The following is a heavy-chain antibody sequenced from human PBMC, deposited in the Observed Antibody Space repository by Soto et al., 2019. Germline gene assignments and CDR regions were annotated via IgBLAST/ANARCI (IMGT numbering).Heavy chain of an antibody. CDR2: IWYDGSNK. CDR3: VREGPSPGTAPFDI. V-gene: IGHV3-33*01. J-gene: IGHJ3*02. D-gene: IGHD6-13*01. Sequence: QVQLVESGGSVVQPGRSLKLSCAASGFTFASQGIHWVRQAPGKGLEWLGVIWYDGSNKFYADSVKGRFTISRDNSRDTAFLQMDSLRADDTALYYCVREGPSPGTAPFDIWGQGTLVIVSS. CDR1: GFTFASQG.